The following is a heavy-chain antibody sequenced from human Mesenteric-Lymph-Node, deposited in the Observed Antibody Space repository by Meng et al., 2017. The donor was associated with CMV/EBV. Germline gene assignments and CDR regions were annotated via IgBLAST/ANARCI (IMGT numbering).Heavy chain of an antibody. J-gene: IGHJ6*01. CDR1: GFTFSSYS. CDR3: ARGSGGRAYYYYGMDV. D-gene: IGHD6-19*01. Sequence: GESLKISCGASGFTFSSYSMHWVRQAPGKGLEWVAVIWYDGSNKYYADSEKGRFTISRDNSKNTLYLQMNSLRAEDTAVYYCARGSGGRAYYYYGMDVWGKGPRSPSPQ. CDR2: IWYDGSNK. V-gene: IGHV3-33*08.